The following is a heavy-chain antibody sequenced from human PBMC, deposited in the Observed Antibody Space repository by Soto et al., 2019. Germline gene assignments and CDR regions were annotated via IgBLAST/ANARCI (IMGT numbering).Heavy chain of an antibody. CDR1: GFTFSRYS. J-gene: IGHJ6*02. CDR3: ARPRAPYYYYYGMDV. Sequence: SLRLSCAASGFTFSRYSMHWVRQAPGKGLEWVAVISYDGSNKYYADSVKGRFTISRDNSKNTLYLQMNSLRAEDTAVYYCARPRAPYYYYYGMDVWGQGTTVTVSS. V-gene: IGHV3-30-3*01. CDR2: ISYDGSNK. D-gene: IGHD3-10*01.